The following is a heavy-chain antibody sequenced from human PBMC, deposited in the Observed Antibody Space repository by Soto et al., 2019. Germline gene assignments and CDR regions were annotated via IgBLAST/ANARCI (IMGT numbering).Heavy chain of an antibody. V-gene: IGHV3-23*01. CDR2: ISGSGGST. J-gene: IGHJ4*02. D-gene: IGHD3-10*01. Sequence: GGSLRLSCAASGFTFSSYAMSWVRQAPGKGLERVSAISGSGGSTYYADSVKGRFTISGDNSKNTLYLQMNSLRAEDTAVYYCAKGGDRSGGADYWGQGTLVTVSS. CDR3: AKGGDRSGGADY. CDR1: GFTFSSYA.